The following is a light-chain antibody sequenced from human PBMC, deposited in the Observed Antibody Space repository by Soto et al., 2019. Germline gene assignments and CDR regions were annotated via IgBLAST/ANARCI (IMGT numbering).Light chain of an antibody. J-gene: IGKJ4*01. Sequence: DIHMTQSPSSLSASVGDRVTITCQASQDISNYLNWYQQKPGKAPKLLIYDASNLETGVPSRFSGSRSGTYFTFTISSLQPEDIATYYCQQYDNLPLSFGGGTKVEIK. CDR1: QDISNY. CDR2: DAS. CDR3: QQYDNLPLS. V-gene: IGKV1-33*01.